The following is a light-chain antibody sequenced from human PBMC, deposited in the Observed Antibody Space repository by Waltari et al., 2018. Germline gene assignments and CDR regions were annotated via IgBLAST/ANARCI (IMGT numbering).Light chain of an antibody. CDR2: SAS. Sequence: ETTMTQSPATLSVSPGARVTLSCRASRSVGSCLAWYQQIPGQPPRLLIHSASTGATGLPARFSGSGSGTDFTLTISSLQSEDFAVYYCQQYYNWPYTFGQGTKLDIK. J-gene: IGKJ2*01. V-gene: IGKV3-15*01. CDR3: QQYYNWPYT. CDR1: RSVGSC.